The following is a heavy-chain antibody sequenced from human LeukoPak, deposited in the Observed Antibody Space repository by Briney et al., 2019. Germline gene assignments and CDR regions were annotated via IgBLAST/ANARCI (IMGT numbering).Heavy chain of an antibody. CDR3: ARDSKVIVVVPAAIDWLDP. V-gene: IGHV1-18*01. CDR1: GYTFTSYG. Sequence: GASVTVSCMASGYTFTSYGISWVLQAPGQGLEWMGWISAYNGNTNYAQKLQGRVTMTTDTSTSTAYMELRSLRSDDTAVYYCARDSKVIVVVPAAIDWLDPWGQGTLVTVSS. J-gene: IGHJ5*02. CDR2: ISAYNGNT. D-gene: IGHD2-2*02.